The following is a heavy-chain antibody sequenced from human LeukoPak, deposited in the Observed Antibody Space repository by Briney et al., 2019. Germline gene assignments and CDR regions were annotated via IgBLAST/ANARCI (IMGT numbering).Heavy chain of an antibody. CDR1: GFTFSNYG. Sequence: AGGSLRLSCVAAGFTFSNYGMNWVRQAPGKGLEWVSIITSGVGITYYADSVKGRFTISRDNSKNTLYLQMNSLRAEDTAVYYCAKGDYNDLDYWGQGTLVTVSS. CDR3: AKGDYNDLDY. D-gene: IGHD3-22*01. CDR2: ITSGVGIT. J-gene: IGHJ4*02. V-gene: IGHV3-23*01.